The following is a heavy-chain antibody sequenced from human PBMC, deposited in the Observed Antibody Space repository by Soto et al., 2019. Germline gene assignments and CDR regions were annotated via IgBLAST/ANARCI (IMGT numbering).Heavy chain of an antibody. V-gene: IGHV3-30-3*01. D-gene: IGHD6-13*01. CDR2: ISYDGSNK. CDR1: GFTFSSYA. Sequence: QVQLVESWGVVVQPGRSLRLSCAASGFTFSSYAMHWVRQAPGKGLEWVSVISYDGSNKYYADSVKGRFTISRDNSKNTLDLQMNSLRAEDTAVYYCARDGRPSNSSSWPLNGFDPWGQGTLVAVSP. J-gene: IGHJ5*02. CDR3: ARDGRPSNSSSWPLNGFDP.